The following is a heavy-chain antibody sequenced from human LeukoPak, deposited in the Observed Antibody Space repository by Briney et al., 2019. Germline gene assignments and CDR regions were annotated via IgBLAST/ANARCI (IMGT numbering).Heavy chain of an antibody. V-gene: IGHV4-59*01. J-gene: IGHJ4*02. Sequence: SETLSLTCTVSGGSISSYYWSWVRQPPGKGLEWIGYIYYSGSTNYNPSLKSRVTISVDTSKNQFSLKLSSVTAADTAVYYCARLTTNYDYIWGSYRPTGGYFDYWGQGTLVTVSS. CDR3: ARLTTNYDYIWGSYRPTGGYFDY. D-gene: IGHD3-16*02. CDR2: IYYSGST. CDR1: GGSISSYY.